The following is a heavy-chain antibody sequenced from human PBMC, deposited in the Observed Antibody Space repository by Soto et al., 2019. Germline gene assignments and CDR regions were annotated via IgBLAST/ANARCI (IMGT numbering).Heavy chain of an antibody. J-gene: IGHJ6*02. CDR1: GFTFDDYG. Sequence: GGSLRLSCAASGFTFDDYGMIWVRQAPGKGLEWVSGINWNGGSTGYADSVKGRFTISRDNAKNSLYLQMNSLRAEDTALYYCAREGGGLRYFDWLSYGMDVWGQGTTVTSP. CDR2: INWNGGST. V-gene: IGHV3-20*04. CDR3: AREGGGLRYFDWLSYGMDV. D-gene: IGHD3-9*01.